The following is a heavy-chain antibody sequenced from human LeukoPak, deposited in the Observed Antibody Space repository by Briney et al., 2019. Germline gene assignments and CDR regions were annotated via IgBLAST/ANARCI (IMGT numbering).Heavy chain of an antibody. Sequence: PSETLSLTCAVYGGSFSGYYWSWIRQPPGKGLEWIGEINHSGSTNYNPSLKSRVTISVDTSKNQFSLKLSSVTAADTAVYYCASLPRPNCSSTSCYELDVWGKGTTVTVSS. CDR1: GGSFSGYY. D-gene: IGHD2-2*01. J-gene: IGHJ6*04. CDR3: ASLPRPNCSSTSCYELDV. CDR2: INHSGST. V-gene: IGHV4-34*01.